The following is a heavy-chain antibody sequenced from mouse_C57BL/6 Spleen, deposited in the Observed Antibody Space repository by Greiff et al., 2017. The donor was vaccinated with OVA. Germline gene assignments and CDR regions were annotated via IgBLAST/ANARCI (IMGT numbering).Heavy chain of an antibody. J-gene: IGHJ1*03. V-gene: IGHV1-69*01. D-gene: IGHD1-1*01. CDR2: IDPSDSYT. CDR1: GYTFTSYW. Sequence: QVQLQQPGAELVMPGASVKLSCKASGYTFTSYWMHWVKQRPGQGLEWIGEIDPSDSYTNYNQKFQGKSTLTVDKSSSTAYMQLSSLTSEDSAVYYCARGGYGGSGGYWYFDVWGTGTTVTVSS. CDR3: ARGGYGGSGGYWYFDV.